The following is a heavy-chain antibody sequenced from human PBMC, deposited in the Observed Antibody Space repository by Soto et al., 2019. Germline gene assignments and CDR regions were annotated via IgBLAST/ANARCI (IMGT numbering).Heavy chain of an antibody. J-gene: IGHJ4*02. CDR3: ARDRALRGFDY. D-gene: IGHD3-10*01. V-gene: IGHV1-2*02. CDR1: GYTFTAYY. Sequence: QVQLVQSGAELKEPGDSVRVSCEASGYTFTAYYIHWVRQAPGQGLEWMGWINPRFGDTSYAQDFQGRVSMTRDTSISTVYMELSRLTSDDTAMYYCARDRALRGFDYWGQGSLVTVS. CDR2: INPRFGDT.